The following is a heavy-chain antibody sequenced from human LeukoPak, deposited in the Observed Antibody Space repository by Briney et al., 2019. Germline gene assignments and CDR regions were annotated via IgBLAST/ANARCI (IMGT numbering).Heavy chain of an antibody. CDR1: GFTVSSNS. V-gene: IGHV3-30*02. D-gene: IGHD3-10*01. Sequence: PGGSLRLSCTVSGFTVSSNSMSWVRQAPGKGLEWVAFIRYDGSNKYYADSVKGRFTISRDNSKNTLYLQMNSLRAEDTAVYYCAKDSDYYYGSGSEFDYWGQGTLVTVSS. J-gene: IGHJ4*02. CDR2: IRYDGSNK. CDR3: AKDSDYYYGSGSEFDY.